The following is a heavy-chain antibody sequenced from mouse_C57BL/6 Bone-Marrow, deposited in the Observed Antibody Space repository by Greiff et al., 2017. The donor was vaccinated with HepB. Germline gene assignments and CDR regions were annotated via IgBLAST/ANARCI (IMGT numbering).Heavy chain of an antibody. CDR2: INSDGGST. J-gene: IGHJ4*01. CDR3: ARHRGSSGAMDY. Sequence: EVKVEESGGGLVQPGESLKLSCESNEYEFPSHDMSWVRQTPEKRLELVAAINSDGGSTYYPDTMERRFIISRDNTKKTLYLQMSSLRSEDTALYYCARHRGSSGAMDYWGQGTSVTVSS. D-gene: IGHD1-1*01. V-gene: IGHV5-2*03. CDR1: EYEFPSHD.